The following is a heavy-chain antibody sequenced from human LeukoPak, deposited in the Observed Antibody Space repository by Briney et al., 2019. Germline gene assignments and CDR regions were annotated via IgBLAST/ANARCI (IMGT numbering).Heavy chain of an antibody. CDR2: LYSDVYGGGLAGNT. CDR1: GLSVRDNF. Sequence: GGSLRLSCAAPGLSVRDNFMRCVRQAPGKGLVCGSTLYSDVYGGGLAGNTYYADSVKGRFTISTDSSKNTLYLQMNTLRPEDTAVYFCAREMGGAQHYFDYWGQGTLVTVSS. CDR3: AREMGGAQHYFDY. D-gene: IGHD1-26*01. J-gene: IGHJ4*02. V-gene: IGHV3-53*01.